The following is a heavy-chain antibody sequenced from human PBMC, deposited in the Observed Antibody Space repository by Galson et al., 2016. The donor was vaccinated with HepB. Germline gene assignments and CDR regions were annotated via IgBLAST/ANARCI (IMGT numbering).Heavy chain of an antibody. CDR1: GFTFCSYG. V-gene: IGHV3-30*02. Sequence: SLRLSCAASGFTFCSYGMHWVRQAPGRGLEWVTFIRYDGSNKYYADSVKGRFTISRDNSKNTLYLQMNSLRAENTAVYYCARDFDYWGQGTLVTVSS. CDR2: IRYDGSNK. J-gene: IGHJ4*02. CDR3: ARDFDY.